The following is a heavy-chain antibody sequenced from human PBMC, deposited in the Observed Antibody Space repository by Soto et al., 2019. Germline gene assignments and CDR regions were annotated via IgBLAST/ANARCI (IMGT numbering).Heavy chain of an antibody. D-gene: IGHD6-13*01. V-gene: IGHV3-33*01. Sequence: QVQLVESGGGVVQPGRSLRLSCAASGFTFSRYGMHWVRQAPGKGLEWVAVIWYDGSNKYYADSVKGRFTISRDNSKNTVYLQMNSRRAEDRAVYYCARGAYSSSWLDYWGQGTLVTVSS. CDR1: GFTFSRYG. CDR3: ARGAYSSSWLDY. J-gene: IGHJ4*02. CDR2: IWYDGSNK.